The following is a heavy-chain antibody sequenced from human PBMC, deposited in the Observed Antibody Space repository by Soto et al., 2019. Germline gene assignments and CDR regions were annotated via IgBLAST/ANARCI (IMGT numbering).Heavy chain of an antibody. CDR1: GFTLSTYS. V-gene: IGHV3-21*06. J-gene: IGHJ4*02. CDR3: ASGLDY. Sequence: GGSLRLSCEVSGFTLSTYSMNWVRQAPGKGLEWVSSITSSSSYIYYADSVKGRFTISRDNAKNSLYLQMSSLRVEDTAVYYCASGLDYWGQGTLVTVSS. CDR2: ITSSSSYI.